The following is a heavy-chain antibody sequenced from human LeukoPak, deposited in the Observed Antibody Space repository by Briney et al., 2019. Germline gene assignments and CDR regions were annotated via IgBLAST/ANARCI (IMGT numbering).Heavy chain of an antibody. CDR3: ARVGYYYDSTDYYFFDY. CDR2: INHSGST. V-gene: IGHV4-34*01. D-gene: IGHD3-22*01. CDR1: GGSFSGYY. Sequence: SETLSLTCAVYGGSFSGYYWSWIRQPPGKVLEWIGEINHSGSTNHNPSLKSRVTISVDTSKNQFSLKLSSVTAADTAVYYCARVGYYYDSTDYYFFDYWGQGTLVTVSS. J-gene: IGHJ4*02.